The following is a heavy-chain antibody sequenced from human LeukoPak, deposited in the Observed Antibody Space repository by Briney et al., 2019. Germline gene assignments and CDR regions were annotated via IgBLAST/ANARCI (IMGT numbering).Heavy chain of an antibody. CDR3: ARDGRAPGLYFDS. V-gene: IGHV3-7*01. CDR2: LNQDGSKK. CDR1: EFPFSTYW. J-gene: IGHJ4*02. Sequence: PGGSLRLSCAASEFPFSTYWLNWVRQAPGRGPEWVARLNQDGSKKKYVDSVNGRSTISRDNAKNSVSLQMNSLRIEDSAVYYCARDGRAPGLYFDSWGQGTLVTVSS. D-gene: IGHD3/OR15-3a*01.